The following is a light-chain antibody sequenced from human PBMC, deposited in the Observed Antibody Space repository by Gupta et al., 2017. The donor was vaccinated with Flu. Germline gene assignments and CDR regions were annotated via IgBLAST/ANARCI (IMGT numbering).Light chain of an antibody. V-gene: IGKV1-39*01. CDR2: AAT. CDR1: QSIIDY. Sequence: DIQMTQSPSSLSAFVGDRVTITCRTSQSIIDYLNWYQQKPGKAPKLLIHAATNLQTGVPSRFSGSGSGTXFTLTIXRRQPEAFATYYCQQRYTSLYTFGXGTKVDIK. J-gene: IGKJ3*01. CDR3: QQRYTSLYT.